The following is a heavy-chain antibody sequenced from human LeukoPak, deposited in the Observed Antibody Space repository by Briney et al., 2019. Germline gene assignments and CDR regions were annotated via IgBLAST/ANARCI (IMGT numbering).Heavy chain of an antibody. J-gene: IGHJ4*02. V-gene: IGHV4-39*01. CDR2: IYYSGST. Sequence: SETLSLTCTVSGGSISSSNYYWGWIRQPPGKGLEWIGSIYYSGSTYYNPSLKSRGTISVDTSKNQFSLKLTSVTATDTAVYYCARPSAIYDTVSHFDYWGQGTLVTVSS. D-gene: IGHD2/OR15-2a*01. CDR3: ARPSAIYDTVSHFDY. CDR1: GGSISSSNYY.